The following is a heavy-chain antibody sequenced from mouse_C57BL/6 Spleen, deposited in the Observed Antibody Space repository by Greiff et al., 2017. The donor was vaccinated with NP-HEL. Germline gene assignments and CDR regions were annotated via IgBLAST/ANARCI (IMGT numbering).Heavy chain of an antibody. J-gene: IGHJ4*01. CDR1: GYTFTSYW. CDR2: IHPNSGST. V-gene: IGHV1-64*01. Sequence: QVHVKQPGAELVKPGASVKLSCKASGYTFTSYWMHWVKQRPGQGLEWIGMIHPNSGSTNYNEKFKSKATLTVDKSSSTAYMQLSSLTSEDSAVYYCARLGYGNYGMDYWGQGTSVTVSS. CDR3: ARLGYGNYGMDY. D-gene: IGHD2-10*02.